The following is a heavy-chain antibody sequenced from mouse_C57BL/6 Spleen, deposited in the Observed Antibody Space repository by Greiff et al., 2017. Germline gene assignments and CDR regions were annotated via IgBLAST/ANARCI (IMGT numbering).Heavy chain of an antibody. CDR2: ISSGGSYT. V-gene: IGHV5-6*01. Sequence: VQLKESGGDLVQPGGSLKLSCAASGFTFSSYGMSWVRQTPDKRLEWVATISSGGSYTYYPDRVKGRFTISRDNAKNTLYLQMSSLKSEYTAMYYCAKGCYDGYFSFAYWGQGALVTVSA. D-gene: IGHD2-3*01. CDR1: GFTFSSYG. CDR3: AKGCYDGYFSFAY. J-gene: IGHJ3*01.